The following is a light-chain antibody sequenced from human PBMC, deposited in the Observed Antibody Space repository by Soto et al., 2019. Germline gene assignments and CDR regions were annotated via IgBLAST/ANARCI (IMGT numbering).Light chain of an antibody. Sequence: EIVMTQSPATLSASPGERATLSCRASQSVSNNLAWYHQKPGQAPRRLIYGASTRATGIPTRFSGSGSGTEFTLTISSLQPEDFAVYYCQQYNNWWTFGQGTKVEIK. CDR2: GAS. V-gene: IGKV3-15*01. CDR3: QQYNNWWT. CDR1: QSVSNN. J-gene: IGKJ1*01.